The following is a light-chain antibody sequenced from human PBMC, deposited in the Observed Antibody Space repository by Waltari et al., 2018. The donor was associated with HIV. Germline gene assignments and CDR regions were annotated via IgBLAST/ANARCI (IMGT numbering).Light chain of an antibody. Sequence: QSALTQPASASGSPGKPVTIPCTGTNSNVGSYNLVSWNQQHPGRGPKVSIYEVTQRPSGVSSRFSGSKAGNTASLTISGLQAEDEANYYCCSYTGTNPFLLFDGGTKLTVL. J-gene: IGLJ2*01. V-gene: IGLV2-23*02. CDR1: NSNVGSYNL. CDR2: EVT. CDR3: CSYTGTNPFLL.